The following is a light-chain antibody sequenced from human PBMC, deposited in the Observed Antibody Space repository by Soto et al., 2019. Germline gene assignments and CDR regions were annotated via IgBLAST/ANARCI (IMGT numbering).Light chain of an antibody. CDR2: DAS. V-gene: IGKV3-11*01. CDR3: QQRSNRPPT. J-gene: IGKJ4*01. Sequence: EIVLTQSPATLSLPPGERATLSCRAGQSVSTYVAWYQQKPGQAPRLLIYDASNRATGIPARFSGSGSGTDFTLTINSLEPEDFAVYYCQQRSNRPPTFGGGTKVEIK. CDR1: QSVSTY.